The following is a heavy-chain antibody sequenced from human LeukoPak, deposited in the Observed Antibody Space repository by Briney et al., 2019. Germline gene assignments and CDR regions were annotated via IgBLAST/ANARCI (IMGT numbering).Heavy chain of an antibody. J-gene: IGHJ5*02. Sequence: PGGSLRLSCAASGFTFSAYSINWVRQAPGRGLEWVSSISSSGTYIYYADSVKGRFTISRDNAKNSLSLQTNSPRAEDTAVYYCARDFRYSGSYHHWFDPWGQGTLVTVSS. CDR2: ISSSGTYI. CDR3: ARDFRYSGSYHHWFDP. V-gene: IGHV3-21*01. CDR1: GFTFSAYS. D-gene: IGHD1-26*01.